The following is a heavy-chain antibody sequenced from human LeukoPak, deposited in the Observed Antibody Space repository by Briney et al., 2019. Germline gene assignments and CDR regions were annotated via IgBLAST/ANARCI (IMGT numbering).Heavy chain of an antibody. D-gene: IGHD6-13*01. CDR2: IYYSGNI. J-gene: IGHJ4*02. V-gene: IGHV4-39*01. CDR1: GDSVSSSSYY. Sequence: SETLSLTCTVPGDSVSSSSYYWGWIRQPPGKGLEWIGSIYYSGNIYYNPSLTSRATISVDTSKKQFSLKLGSVTAADTAVYYCARRGYSDSWRHSPFDYWGQGTLVTVSS. CDR3: ARRGYSDSWRHSPFDY.